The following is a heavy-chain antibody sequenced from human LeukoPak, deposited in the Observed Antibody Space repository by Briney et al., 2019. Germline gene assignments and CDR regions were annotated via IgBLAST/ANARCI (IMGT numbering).Heavy chain of an antibody. D-gene: IGHD3-10*01. V-gene: IGHV3-21*01. J-gene: IGHJ4*02. CDR1: GFTFSSYS. Sequence: PGGSLRLSRAASGFTFSSYSMNWVRQAPGKGLEWVSSISSSSSYIYYADSVKGRFTISRDNAKNSLYLQMNSLRAEDTAVYYCARGCERVRGVTDIWGQGTLVTVSS. CDR3: ARGCERVRGVTDI. CDR2: ISSSSSYI.